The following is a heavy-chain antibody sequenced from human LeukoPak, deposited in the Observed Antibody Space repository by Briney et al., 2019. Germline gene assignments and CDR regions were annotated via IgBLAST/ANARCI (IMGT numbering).Heavy chain of an antibody. J-gene: IGHJ5*02. CDR1: GFTFSSYSM. CDR2: IYHSGST. D-gene: IGHD5-18*01. V-gene: IGHV4-4*02. Sequence: PGGSLRLSCAASGFTFSSYSMNWVRQAPGKGLEWIGYIYHSGSTYYNPSLKSRVTVSLDRSKNQFFLKLSSVTAADTAVYYCARDTDTTMPISWGQGTLVTVSS. CDR3: ARDTDTTMPIS.